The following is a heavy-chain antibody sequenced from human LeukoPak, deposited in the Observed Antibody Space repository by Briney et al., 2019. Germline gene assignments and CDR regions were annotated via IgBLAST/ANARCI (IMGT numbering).Heavy chain of an antibody. CDR2: IKSKPDGGTT. D-gene: IGHD3-10*01. CDR3: ATGGYYFPY. Sequence: KPGESLRLSCAGSGFTFSNAWMNWVRQAPGKGLEWLGRIKSKPDGGTTDYAAPVKGRFTISRDDSQNTVYLQMNSLKTEDTAMYYCATGGYYFPYWGQGTLVTVSS. CDR1: GFTFSNAW. V-gene: IGHV3-15*01. J-gene: IGHJ4*02.